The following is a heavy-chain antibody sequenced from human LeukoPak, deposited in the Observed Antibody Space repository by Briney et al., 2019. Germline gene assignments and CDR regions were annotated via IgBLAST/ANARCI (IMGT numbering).Heavy chain of an antibody. CDR1: GGSFSGYY. CDR3: ARVGPKGRVSYSGSYPLGSDY. Sequence: SETLSLTCAVYGGSFSGYYWSWIRQPPGKGLEWIGEINHSGSTNYNPSLKSRVTISVDTSKNQFSLKLSSVTAADTAVYYCARVGPKGRVSYSGSYPLGSDYWGQGTLVTVSS. CDR2: INHSGST. J-gene: IGHJ4*02. D-gene: IGHD1-26*01. V-gene: IGHV4-34*01.